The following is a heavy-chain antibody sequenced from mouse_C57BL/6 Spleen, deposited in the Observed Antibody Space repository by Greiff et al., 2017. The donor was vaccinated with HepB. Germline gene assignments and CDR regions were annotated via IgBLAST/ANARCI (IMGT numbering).Heavy chain of an antibody. CDR3: AREGDYYGSSYAGFAY. J-gene: IGHJ3*01. CDR1: GYTFTSYW. Sequence: QVQLQQPGAELVRPGSSVKLSCKASGYTFTSYWMHWVKQRPIQGLEWIGNIDPSDSETHYNQKFKDKATLTVDKSSSTAYMQLSSLTSEDSAVYYCAREGDYYGSSYAGFAYWGQGTLVTVSA. V-gene: IGHV1-52*01. CDR2: IDPSDSET. D-gene: IGHD1-1*01.